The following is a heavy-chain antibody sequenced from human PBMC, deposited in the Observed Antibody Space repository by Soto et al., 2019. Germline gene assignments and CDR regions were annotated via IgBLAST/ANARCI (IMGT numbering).Heavy chain of an antibody. V-gene: IGHV3-30-3*01. CDR3: ARANSSSSRGYFDY. D-gene: IGHD6-6*01. J-gene: IGHJ4*02. CDR1: GFTFSSYA. CDR2: ISYDGSNK. Sequence: QVQLVESGGGVVQPGRSLRLSCAASGFTFSSYAMHWVRQAPGKGLGWVAVISYDGSNKYYADSVKGRFTISRDNSKNTLYLQMNSLRAEDTAVYYCARANSSSSRGYFDYWGQGTLVTVSS.